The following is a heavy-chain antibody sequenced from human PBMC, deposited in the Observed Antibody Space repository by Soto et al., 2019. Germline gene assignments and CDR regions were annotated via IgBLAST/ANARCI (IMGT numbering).Heavy chain of an antibody. D-gene: IGHD4-17*01. J-gene: IGHJ6*02. CDR3: AADTVTLYYYYYGMDV. Sequence: SETLSLTCTVSDGSISTSSYYWGWIRQSPGKGLEWIGTIFYTGRTYYNPSLESRVTLSVDTSKNQFSLHLTSVTAADTAVYYCAADTVTLYYYYYGMDVWGQGTTVTVSS. V-gene: IGHV4-39*01. CDR2: IFYTGRT. CDR1: DGSISTSSYY.